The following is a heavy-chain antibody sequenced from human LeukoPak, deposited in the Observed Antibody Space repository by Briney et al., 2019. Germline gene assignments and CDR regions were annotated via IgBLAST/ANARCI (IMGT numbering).Heavy chain of an antibody. CDR1: GFTFSSYE. Sequence: GGSLGLSCAASGFTFSSYEMNWVRQAPGKGLEGVSYISSSGSTIYYADSVKGRFTISRDNAKNSLYVQMNSLRAEDTAVYYCAELGITMIGGVWGKGTTVTISS. CDR2: ISSSGSTI. V-gene: IGHV3-48*03. D-gene: IGHD3-10*02. J-gene: IGHJ6*04. CDR3: AELGITMIGGV.